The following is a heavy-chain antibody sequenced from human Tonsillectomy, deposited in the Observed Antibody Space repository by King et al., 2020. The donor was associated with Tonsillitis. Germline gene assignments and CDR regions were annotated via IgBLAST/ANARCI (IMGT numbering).Heavy chain of an antibody. CDR2: IIPIFGTE. CDR3: ARYGITISAYYMDA. D-gene: IGHD3-10*01. Sequence: QLVQSGAEVKKPGSSVKVSCKASGGTFSRYAISWVRQGPGQGLEWMGGIIPIFGTENYAQKFQGRVTITADKSTSIAYMELSSLRSEDTAVYYCARYGITISAYYMDAWGKGTTGSVS. J-gene: IGHJ6*03. V-gene: IGHV1-69*14. CDR1: GGTFSRYA.